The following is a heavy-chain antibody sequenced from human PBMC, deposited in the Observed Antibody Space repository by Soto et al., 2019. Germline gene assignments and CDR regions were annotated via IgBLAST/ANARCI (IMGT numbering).Heavy chain of an antibody. CDR3: ARDMEYYQGMDV. V-gene: IGHV3-21*01. CDR2: ISSSSSYI. J-gene: IGHJ6*02. D-gene: IGHD3-10*01. Sequence: PGGSLRLSCAASGFTFSSYSMNWVRQAPGKGLEWVSSISSSSSYIYYADSVKGRFTISRDNAKNSLYLQMNSLRAEDTAVYYCARDMEYYQGMDVWGQGTTVTVSS. CDR1: GFTFSSYS.